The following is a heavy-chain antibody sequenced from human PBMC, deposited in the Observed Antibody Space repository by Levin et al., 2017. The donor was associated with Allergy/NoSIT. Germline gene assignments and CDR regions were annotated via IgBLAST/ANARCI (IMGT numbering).Heavy chain of an antibody. V-gene: IGHV3-23*01. CDR1: GFTFSSYA. CDR2: ISASGGTT. CDR3: ARAPPYSTGWLNWFDP. Sequence: GESLKISCAASGFTFSSYAMTWVRQAPDKGLEWVSAISASGGTTYYADSVKDRFTISRDNSKSAFYLQESSLRAEDTAVYYCARAPPYSTGWLNWFDPWGQGTLVTVSS. J-gene: IGHJ5*02. D-gene: IGHD6-25*01.